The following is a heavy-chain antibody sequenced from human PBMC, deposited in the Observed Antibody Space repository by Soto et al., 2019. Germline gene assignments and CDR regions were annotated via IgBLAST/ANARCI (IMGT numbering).Heavy chain of an antibody. V-gene: IGHV1-18*01. CDR3: ARGRDGDY. Sequence: QVHLVQSGAEVKKPGASVQVSCKGSGYGFTTYGIPWVRQAPGQGLEWMAWISAHNGNTDYAQSLQGRVTVTRDTSTSTAYMELRSLRSDDTAVYDCARGRDGDYWGQGALVTVSS. CDR2: ISAHNGNT. D-gene: IGHD6-6*01. CDR1: GYGFTTYG. J-gene: IGHJ4*02.